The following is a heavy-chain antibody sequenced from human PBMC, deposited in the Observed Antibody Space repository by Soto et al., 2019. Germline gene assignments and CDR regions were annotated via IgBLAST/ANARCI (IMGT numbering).Heavy chain of an antibody. Sequence: SVKVSCKASEGTFSSSAISRVLQAPGQGLEWMGGIIPIFGTANYAQKFQGRVTITADESTSTAYMELRSLRSDDTAVYYCARPYSYGNYGMDVWGQGTTVTVSS. V-gene: IGHV1-69*13. CDR2: IIPIFGTA. CDR1: EGTFSSSA. J-gene: IGHJ6*02. D-gene: IGHD5-18*01. CDR3: ARPYSYGNYGMDV.